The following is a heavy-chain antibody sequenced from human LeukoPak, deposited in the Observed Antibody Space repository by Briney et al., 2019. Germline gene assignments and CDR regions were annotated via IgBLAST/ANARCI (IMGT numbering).Heavy chain of an antibody. CDR1: GFTFSSYA. D-gene: IGHD2-15*01. V-gene: IGHV3-23*01. J-gene: IGHJ6*04. Sequence: GGSLRLSRAASGFTFSSYAMSWVRQAPGKGLECVSAISGSGGSTYYADSVKGRFTISRDNSKNTLYLQMNSLRAEDTAVYYCAKVGCSGGSCSDGLDVWGKGTTVTVSS. CDR3: AKVGCSGGSCSDGLDV. CDR2: ISGSGGST.